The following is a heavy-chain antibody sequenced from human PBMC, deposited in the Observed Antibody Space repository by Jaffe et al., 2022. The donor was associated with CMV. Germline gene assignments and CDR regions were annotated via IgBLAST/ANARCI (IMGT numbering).Heavy chain of an antibody. V-gene: IGHV3-33*08. CDR1: GFTFSSYG. CDR2: IWYDGSNK. J-gene: IGHJ6*03. Sequence: QVQLVESGGGVVQPGRSLRLSCAASGFTFSSYGMHWVRQAPGKGLEWVAVIWYDGSNKYYADSVKGRFTISRDNSKNTLYLQMNSLRAEDTAVYYCARETTTIVVVPAAMRGGFDDYYYYYMDVWGKGTTVTVSS. CDR3: ARETTTIVVVPAAMRGGFDDYYYYYMDV. D-gene: IGHD2-2*01.